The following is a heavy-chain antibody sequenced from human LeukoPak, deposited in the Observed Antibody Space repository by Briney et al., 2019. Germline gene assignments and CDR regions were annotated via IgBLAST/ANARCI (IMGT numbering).Heavy chain of an antibody. V-gene: IGHV3-33*01. D-gene: IGHD3-10*01. J-gene: IGHJ6*02. CDR3: ARSGGFGSENYYYHGMDV. Sequence: PGGSLRLSRAASGFTFSTYGMHWVRQAPGKGLEWVAVIWCDGSNKYYGDSVRGRFTISRDNSENTLYLQMNSLRAEDTAVYYCARSGGFGSENYYYHGMDVWGQGTTVSVSS. CDR1: GFTFSTYG. CDR2: IWCDGSNK.